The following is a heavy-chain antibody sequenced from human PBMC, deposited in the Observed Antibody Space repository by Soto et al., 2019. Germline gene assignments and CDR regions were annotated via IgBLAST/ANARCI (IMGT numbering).Heavy chain of an antibody. D-gene: IGHD3-10*01. Sequence: GGSLRLSCAASGFTFSTYSMNWVRQAPGKGLEWVSYISSSSSTIYYADSVKGRFTISRDNAKNSLYLQMNSLRDEDTAVYYCARDPSTGIRSGFDYWGQGTLVTVSS. V-gene: IGHV3-48*02. CDR2: ISSSSSTI. CDR1: GFTFSTYS. CDR3: ARDPSTGIRSGFDY. J-gene: IGHJ4*02.